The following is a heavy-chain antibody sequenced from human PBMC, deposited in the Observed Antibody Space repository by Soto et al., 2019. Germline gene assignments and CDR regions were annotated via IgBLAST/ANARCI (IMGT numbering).Heavy chain of an antibody. J-gene: IGHJ3*02. CDR1: GGSISSGGYS. V-gene: IGHV4-30-2*01. D-gene: IGHD3-3*01. Sequence: QLQLQESGSGLVKPSQTLSLTCAVSGGSISSGGYSWSWIRQPPGKGLEWIGYIYHSGSTYYNPSLKSRVTISVDRSKNQFSLKLSCVTAADTAVYYCAREGITILKRGAFDIWGQGTMVTVSS. CDR3: AREGITILKRGAFDI. CDR2: IYHSGST.